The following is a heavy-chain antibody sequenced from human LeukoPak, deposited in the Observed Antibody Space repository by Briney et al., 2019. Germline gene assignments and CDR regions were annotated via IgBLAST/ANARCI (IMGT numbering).Heavy chain of an antibody. J-gene: IGHJ3*02. V-gene: IGHV3-30*04. CDR2: ISYDGSNK. Sequence: GGSLRLSCAASGFTFSSYAMHWVRQAPGKGLEWVAVISYDGSNKYYADSVKGRFTISRDNSKNTLYLQMNSLRAEDTAVYYCARSYSSGWPPQDAFDIRGQGTMVTVSS. CDR3: ARSYSSGWPPQDAFDI. CDR1: GFTFSSYA. D-gene: IGHD6-19*01.